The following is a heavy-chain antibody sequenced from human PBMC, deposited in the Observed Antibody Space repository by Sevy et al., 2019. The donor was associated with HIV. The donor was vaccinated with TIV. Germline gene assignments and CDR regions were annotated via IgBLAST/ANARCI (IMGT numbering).Heavy chain of an antibody. CDR1: GFTFSSYA. V-gene: IGHV3-23*01. CDR3: AGGRFDSSGSFDAFDV. Sequence: GGSLRLSCTASGFTFSSYAMNWVRQAPGKGLEWVSTIFRSGDVTYYADSVKGRFTISRDNSKNTLYLEMNSLRVEDTALYYCAGGRFDSSGSFDAFDVWGQGTMVTVSS. D-gene: IGHD3-22*01. J-gene: IGHJ3*01. CDR2: IFRSGDVT.